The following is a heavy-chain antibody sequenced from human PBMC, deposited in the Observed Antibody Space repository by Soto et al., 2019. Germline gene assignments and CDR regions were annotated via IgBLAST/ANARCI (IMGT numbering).Heavy chain of an antibody. J-gene: IGHJ6*03. CDR3: AKDIIAARRNYDYMDV. Sequence: EVQLVESGGGLVQPGRSLRLSCAASGFTFDDYAMHWVRQAPGKGLEWVSGISWNSGSIGYAVSVKGRFTISRDNAKISLYLQMNSLRAEDTALYYCAKDIIAARRNYDYMDVWGKGTTVTVSS. CDR2: ISWNSGSI. V-gene: IGHV3-9*01. CDR1: GFTFDDYA. D-gene: IGHD6-6*01.